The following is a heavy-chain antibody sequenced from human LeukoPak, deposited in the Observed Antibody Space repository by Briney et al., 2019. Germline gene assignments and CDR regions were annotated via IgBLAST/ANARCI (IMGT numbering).Heavy chain of an antibody. J-gene: IGHJ4*02. D-gene: IGHD6-6*01. CDR3: ARDGRFEYSHLYYFDY. V-gene: IGHV1-2*02. CDR1: GYTFTGYY. CDR2: INPNSGGT. Sequence: ASVKVSCKASGYTFTGYYMHWVRQAPGQGLEWMGWINPNSGGTNYAQKFQGRVTMTRDTSISTAYMELSRLRSDDTAVYYCARDGRFEYSHLYYFDYWGQGTLVTVSS.